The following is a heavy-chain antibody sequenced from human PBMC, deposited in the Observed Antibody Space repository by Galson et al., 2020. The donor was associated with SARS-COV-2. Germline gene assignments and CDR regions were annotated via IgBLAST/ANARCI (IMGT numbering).Heavy chain of an antibody. CDR2: IKSNNDGGRT. Sequence: GESLKISCAASGFTFSNAWMNWVRQAPGKGLEWVGRIKSNNDGGRTDYAAPVKGRFTISRDDSKNTVYLQMNSLKTEDIGVYYCTTVDYYYTSGNYVCFDYWGRGTQVTVSS. V-gene: IGHV3-15*01. CDR3: TTVDYYYTSGNYVCFDY. D-gene: IGHD3-10*01. J-gene: IGHJ4*02. CDR1: GFTFSNAW.